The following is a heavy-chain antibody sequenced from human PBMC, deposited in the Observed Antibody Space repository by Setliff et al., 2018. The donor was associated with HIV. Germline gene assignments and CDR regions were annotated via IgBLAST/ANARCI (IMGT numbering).Heavy chain of an antibody. Sequence: SETLSLTCTVSGGSIRTYYWSWIRQPPGKGLEWIGYIFYSVNTNYNPSLKGRVTISVDTSKNQFSLKLSSVTAADTAVYYCARLAREGCCRGRTCYPNWFDPWGPGTLVTVSS. CDR3: ARLAREGCCRGRTCYPNWFDP. J-gene: IGHJ5*02. V-gene: IGHV4-59*08. CDR2: IFYSVNT. CDR1: GGSIRTYY. D-gene: IGHD2-15*01.